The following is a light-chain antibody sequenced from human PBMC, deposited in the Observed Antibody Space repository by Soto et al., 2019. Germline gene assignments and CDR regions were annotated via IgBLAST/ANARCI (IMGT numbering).Light chain of an antibody. Sequence: QSVLAQPASVSGSPGQSITISCTGTSSDVGAYNSVSWYQQHPHRAPQVIIYKGTQRPSGVSNRFSGSTSGNAASLTISALQADDEADYFCCSSAPESTYVFGTGTKATAL. CDR2: KGT. CDR1: SSDVGAYNS. CDR3: CSSAPESTYV. J-gene: IGLJ1*01. V-gene: IGLV2-23*01.